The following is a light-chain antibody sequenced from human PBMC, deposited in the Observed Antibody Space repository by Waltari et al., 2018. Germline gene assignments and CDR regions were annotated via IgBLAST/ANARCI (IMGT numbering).Light chain of an antibody. Sequence: QSALTQPASVSGSPGQALTISCTGTSSDVGFYILVSWYQQHPDKAPKLMVYEVIERPSGVSTRFSGSKSGNTASLTISGLQAEDEADYYCCSYAGRNIWVFGGGTKVTVL. J-gene: IGLJ3*02. V-gene: IGLV2-23*02. CDR3: CSYAGRNIWV. CDR2: EVI. CDR1: SSDVGFYIL.